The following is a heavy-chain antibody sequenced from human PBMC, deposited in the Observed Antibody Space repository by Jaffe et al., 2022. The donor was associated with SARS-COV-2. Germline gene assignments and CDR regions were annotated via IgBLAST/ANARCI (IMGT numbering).Heavy chain of an antibody. CDR3: AKDTYYHSTTGYYVFDS. V-gene: IGHV3-30*18. CDR1: GFTFSSYG. CDR2: ISHDGRNK. J-gene: IGHJ4*02. Sequence: QVQLVESGGGVVQPGRSLRLSCAASGFTFSSYGIHWVRQAPGKGLEWLAVISHDGRNKNYADSVKGRFTISRDNSENTLNLQMNSLRPEDTAVYYCAKDTYYHSTTGYYVFDSWGQGTLVTVSS. D-gene: IGHD3-9*01.